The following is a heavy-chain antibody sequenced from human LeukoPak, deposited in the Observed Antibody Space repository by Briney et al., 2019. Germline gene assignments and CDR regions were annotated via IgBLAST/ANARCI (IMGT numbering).Heavy chain of an antibody. Sequence: ASVKVSCTASGYTFTSYGINWVRQAPGQGLEWMGWISGYNGNTNYAQKFQGRVTMTTDTSTSTAYMELRSLRSDDTAVYYCARSDCSSTICYQDYWGQGTLVTVSS. CDR3: ARSDCSSTICYQDY. D-gene: IGHD2-2*01. CDR2: ISGYNGNT. CDR1: GYTFTSYG. V-gene: IGHV1-18*01. J-gene: IGHJ4*02.